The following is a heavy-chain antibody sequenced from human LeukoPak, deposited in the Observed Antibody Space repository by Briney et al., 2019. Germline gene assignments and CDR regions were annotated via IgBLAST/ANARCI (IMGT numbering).Heavy chain of an antibody. Sequence: GGSLRLSCAASGFTFDDYAMHWVRQAPGKGLEWVSGISWNSGSIGYADSVKGRFTISRDNAKNSLYLQMNSLRAEDTALYYCAKAPWPTSGDLDYWGQGTLVTVSS. D-gene: IGHD2-15*01. CDR2: ISWNSGSI. CDR1: GFTFDDYA. CDR3: AKAPWPTSGDLDY. J-gene: IGHJ4*02. V-gene: IGHV3-9*01.